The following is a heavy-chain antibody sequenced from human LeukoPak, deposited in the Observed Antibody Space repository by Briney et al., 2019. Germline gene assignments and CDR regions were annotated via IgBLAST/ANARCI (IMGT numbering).Heavy chain of an antibody. CDR2: ISPNSDDT. V-gene: IGHV1-2*02. CDR3: ARGGFDY. Sequence: ASVKVSCKASGYTFTGYYLHWVRQAPGPGPEWMGWISPNSDDTNYAQKFRGRVNMTRDTSISTAYMELSRLRSDDTAIYYCARGGFDYWGQGTLVTVSS. CDR1: GYTFTGYY. J-gene: IGHJ4*02.